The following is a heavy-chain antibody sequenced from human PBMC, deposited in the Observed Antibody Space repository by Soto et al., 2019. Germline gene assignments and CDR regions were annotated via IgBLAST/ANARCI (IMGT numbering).Heavy chain of an antibody. Sequence: SETLSLTCTVSGGSISSSSYYWGWIRQPPGKGLEWIGSIYYSGSTYYNPSLKSRVTISVDTSKNQFSLKLSSVTAADTAVYDCARTAFDSSGYYYYPNWFDPWGQGTLVTVSS. V-gene: IGHV4-39*07. CDR1: GGSISSSSYY. CDR2: IYYSGST. J-gene: IGHJ5*02. CDR3: ARTAFDSSGYYYYPNWFDP. D-gene: IGHD3-22*01.